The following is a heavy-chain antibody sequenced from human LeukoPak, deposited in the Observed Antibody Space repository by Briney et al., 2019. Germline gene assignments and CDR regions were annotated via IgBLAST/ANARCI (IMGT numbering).Heavy chain of an antibody. CDR3: ARGPVQTAGGLDF. D-gene: IGHD6-13*01. V-gene: IGHV4-34*01. CDR2: INHSGST. Sequence: PSETLSLTCAVYGGSFSGYYWTWIRQPPGKGLEWIGEINHSGSTNYDPSLESRLTISVDTSKNQFSLKLSSVTAADAAVYYCARGPVQTAGGLDFWGQGTLVTVSS. J-gene: IGHJ4*02. CDR1: GGSFSGYY.